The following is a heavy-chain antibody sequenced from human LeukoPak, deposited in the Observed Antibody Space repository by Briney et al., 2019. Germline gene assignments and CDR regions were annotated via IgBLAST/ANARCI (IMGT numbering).Heavy chain of an antibody. V-gene: IGHV3-23*01. CDR2: LSGSGGST. CDR1: GFTFSSYA. Sequence: GGSLRLSCAASGFTFSSYAMNWVRQAPGKGLKWVSTLSGSGGSTYYADSVKGRFTISRDNSKNTLYLQMNNLRAEDTAVYYCARGGGTGAYYDFWSGYYSDAFDIWGQGTMVTVSS. J-gene: IGHJ3*02. CDR3: ARGGGTGAYYDFWSGYYSDAFDI. D-gene: IGHD3-3*01.